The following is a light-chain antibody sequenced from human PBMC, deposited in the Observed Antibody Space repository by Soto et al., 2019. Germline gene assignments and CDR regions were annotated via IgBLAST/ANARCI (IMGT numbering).Light chain of an antibody. V-gene: IGKV3-11*01. CDR1: QSISRY. J-gene: IGKJ1*01. Sequence: EIVLTQSPATLSLSPGERATLSCRASQSISRYLAWFQQSPGQAPRLLIYDASNRATGIPARFSGSGSGTDFTLTISSLEPEDFVAYYCQQRSNWPWTFDQGTKVEIK. CDR3: QQRSNWPWT. CDR2: DAS.